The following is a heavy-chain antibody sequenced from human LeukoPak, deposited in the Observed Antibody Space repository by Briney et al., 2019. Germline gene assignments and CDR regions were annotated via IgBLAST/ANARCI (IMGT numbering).Heavy chain of an antibody. J-gene: IGHJ4*02. CDR2: IYHSGST. D-gene: IGHD2-21*02. V-gene: IGHV4-39*07. CDR3: ARGRLCGGDCYYYDY. Sequence: PSETLSLTCTVAGGSISSSSYYWGWLRQPPGKGLEWIGSIYHSGSTNYNPSLKSRVTISVDTSKTQFSLKLSSVTAADTAVYYCARGRLCGGDCYYYDYWGQGTLVTVSS. CDR1: GGSISSSSYY.